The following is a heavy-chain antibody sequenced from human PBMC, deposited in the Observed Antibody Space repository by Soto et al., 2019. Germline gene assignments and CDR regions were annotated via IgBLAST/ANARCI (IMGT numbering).Heavy chain of an antibody. CDR1: GFTFSNYY. J-gene: IGHJ4*02. D-gene: IGHD6-19*01. Sequence: GSLRLSCAASGFTFSNYYMSWIRQAPGKGLECLSYISSREVTVYYADSVKGRFTISRDNTKNSLYLQMTTLRDEDTAVYYCARVSASGWHVNGRDYFDSWGQGTLVAVSS. CDR3: ARVSASGWHVNGRDYFDS. V-gene: IGHV3-11*01. CDR2: ISSREVTV.